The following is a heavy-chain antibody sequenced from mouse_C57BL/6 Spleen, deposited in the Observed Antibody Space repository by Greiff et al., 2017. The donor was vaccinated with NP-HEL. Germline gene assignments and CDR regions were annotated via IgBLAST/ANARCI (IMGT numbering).Heavy chain of an antibody. D-gene: IGHD1-1*01. J-gene: IGHJ3*01. CDR1: GFNIKDYY. Sequence: VQLQQSGAELVKPGASVKLSCTASGFNIKDYYMHWVKQRTEQGLEWIGRIDPEDGETKYAPKFQGKATITAGTASNTADLQLSSLSSEDTAVYYCARGDYGSSGFAYWGQGTLVTVSA. CDR3: ARGDYGSSGFAY. CDR2: IDPEDGET. V-gene: IGHV14-2*01.